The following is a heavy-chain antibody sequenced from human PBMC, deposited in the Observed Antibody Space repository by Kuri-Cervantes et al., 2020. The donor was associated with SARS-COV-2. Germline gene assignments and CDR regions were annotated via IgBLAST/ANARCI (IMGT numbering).Heavy chain of an antibody. Sequence: ASVKVSCKASGYTFTSYYMHWVRQAPGQGREWMGIINPSGGSTGYAQKFQGRVTMTRNTSISTAYMELSSLRSEDTAVYYCARAGHYDFWGGFLQPNWFDPWGQGNLVTVSS. V-gene: IGHV1-46*01. J-gene: IGHJ5*02. CDR3: ARAGHYDFWGGFLQPNWFDP. CDR1: GYTFTSYY. D-gene: IGHD3-3*01. CDR2: INPSGGST.